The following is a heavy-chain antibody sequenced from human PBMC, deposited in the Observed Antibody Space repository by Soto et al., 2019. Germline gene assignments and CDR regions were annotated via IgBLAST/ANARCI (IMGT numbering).Heavy chain of an antibody. CDR2: IDPSDSYT. CDR1: GYSFTSYW. J-gene: IGHJ4*02. CDR3: ASRTVTTGDY. V-gene: IGHV5-10-1*01. Sequence: GESLKISCKGSGYSFTSYWISWVRQMPGKGLEWMGRIDPSDSYTNYSPSFQGHATISADKSISTAYLQWSSLKASDTAMYYCASRTVTTGDYWGQGTLVTVSS. D-gene: IGHD4-17*01.